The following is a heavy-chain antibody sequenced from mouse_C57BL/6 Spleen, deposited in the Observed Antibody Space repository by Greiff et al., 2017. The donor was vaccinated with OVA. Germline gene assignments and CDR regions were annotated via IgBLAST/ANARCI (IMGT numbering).Heavy chain of an antibody. CDR2: INYDGSST. CDR3: ARFYDGYYGAMDY. Sequence: EVHLVESEGGLVQPGSSMKLSCTASGFTFSDYYMAWVRQVPEKGLEWVANINYDGSSTYYLDSLKSRFIISRDNAKNILYLQMSSLKSEDTATYYCARFYDGYYGAMDYWGQGTSVTVSS. CDR1: GFTFSDYY. V-gene: IGHV5-16*01. J-gene: IGHJ4*01. D-gene: IGHD2-3*01.